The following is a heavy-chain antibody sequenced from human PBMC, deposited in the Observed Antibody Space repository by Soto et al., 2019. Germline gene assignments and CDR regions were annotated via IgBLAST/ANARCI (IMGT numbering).Heavy chain of an antibody. Sequence: EEQLVESGGDLVQPGVSLRLSCAASGFTVSNNYMSWVRQAPGKGLEWVSLIYSGVSTYYADSVKGRFTISRDSSKNTLYLQMNSLRAEDTAMYYCAAYSHKGYWGQGTLVTVSS. CDR3: AAYSHKGY. J-gene: IGHJ4*02. CDR1: GFTVSNNY. D-gene: IGHD3-16*01. V-gene: IGHV3-66*01. CDR2: IYSGVST.